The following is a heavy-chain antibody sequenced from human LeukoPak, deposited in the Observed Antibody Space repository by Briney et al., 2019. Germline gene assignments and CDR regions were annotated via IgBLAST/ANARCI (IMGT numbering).Heavy chain of an antibody. CDR1: GGSISSYY. V-gene: IGHV4-59*08. Sequence: SETLSLTCTVSGGSISSYYWSWIRQPPGKGLEWIGYIYYTGSTNYNPSLKSRATISVDTSKNQFSLKLSSVTAADTAVYYCARHSPSGYSSSWYYWGQGTLVTVSS. D-gene: IGHD6-13*01. CDR2: IYYTGST. J-gene: IGHJ4*02. CDR3: ARHSPSGYSSSWYY.